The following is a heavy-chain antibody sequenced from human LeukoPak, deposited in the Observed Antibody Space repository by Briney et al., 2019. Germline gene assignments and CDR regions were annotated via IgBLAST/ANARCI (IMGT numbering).Heavy chain of an antibody. J-gene: IGHJ5*02. Sequence: SETLSLTCTVSGCSISSSSYYWGWIRQPPGKGLEWIGSIYYSGSTYYNPSLKSRVTISVDTSKNQFSLKLSSVTAADTAVYYCARHPPAGHNWFDPWGQGTLVTVSS. CDR1: GCSISSSSYY. V-gene: IGHV4-39*01. CDR3: ARHPPAGHNWFDP. CDR2: IYYSGST. D-gene: IGHD2-2*01.